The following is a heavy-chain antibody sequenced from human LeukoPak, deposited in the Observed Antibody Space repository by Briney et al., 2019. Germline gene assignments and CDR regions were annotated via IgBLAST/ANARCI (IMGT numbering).Heavy chain of an antibody. V-gene: IGHV3-30*02. Sequence: PGGSLRLSCSASGFTFSSYGMHWVRQAPGKGLEWVAFIRYDGSNKYYADSVKGRFTISRDNSKNTLYLQTNSLRAEDTAVYYCAKDRGRYDFWSGYSQNLDYWGQGTLVTVSS. CDR2: IRYDGSNK. D-gene: IGHD3-3*01. J-gene: IGHJ4*02. CDR3: AKDRGRYDFWSGYSQNLDY. CDR1: GFTFSSYG.